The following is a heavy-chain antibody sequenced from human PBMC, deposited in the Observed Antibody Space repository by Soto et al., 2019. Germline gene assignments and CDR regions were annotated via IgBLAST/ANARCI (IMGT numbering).Heavy chain of an antibody. D-gene: IGHD3-16*02. J-gene: IGHJ6*02. CDR3: ARDEGRIATYYYGMDV. V-gene: IGHV4-4*07. CDR1: GGSISSYY. CDR2: IYTSGST. Sequence: SETLSLTCTVSGGSISSYYWSWIRQPAGKGLEWIGRIYTSGSTNYNPSLKSRVTMSVDTSKNQFSLKLSSVTAADTAVYYCARDEGRIATYYYGMDVWGQGTTVTVSS.